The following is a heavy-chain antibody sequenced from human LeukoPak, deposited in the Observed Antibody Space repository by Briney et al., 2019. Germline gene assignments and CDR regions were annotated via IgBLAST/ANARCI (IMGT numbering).Heavy chain of an antibody. CDR2: INGSGGST. D-gene: IGHD3-22*01. V-gene: IGHV3-23*01. J-gene: IGHJ4*02. CDR3: AKKAYYDSSGLGFPWDY. Sequence: GGSLRLSCAASGFTFSSYAMSWVRQAPGKGLEWVSAINGSGGSTFYEDTVKGRFTISRDNSKNTLYLQMNSLRAEDTAVYYWAKKAYYDSSGLGFPWDYWGQGTLATVSS. CDR1: GFTFSSYA.